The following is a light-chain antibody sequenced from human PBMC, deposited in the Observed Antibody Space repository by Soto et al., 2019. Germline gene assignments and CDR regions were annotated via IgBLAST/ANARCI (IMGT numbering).Light chain of an antibody. J-gene: IGKJ1*01. Sequence: DIQMTQSPSTLSASVGDRVTITCRASQSISSWLAWYQQKPGKAPKLLIYDASSLESGVPSRFSGSGSVTEVTLTISSLQSDDFATYYCQQYNSYSTFGQGTKVEIK. V-gene: IGKV1-5*01. CDR2: DAS. CDR3: QQYNSYST. CDR1: QSISSW.